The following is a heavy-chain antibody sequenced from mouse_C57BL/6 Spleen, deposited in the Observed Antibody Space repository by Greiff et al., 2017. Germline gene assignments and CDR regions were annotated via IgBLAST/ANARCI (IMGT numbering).Heavy chain of an antibody. CDR2: ISYDGSN. Sequence: ESGPGLVKPSQSLSLTCSVTGYSITSGYYWNWIRQFPGNKLEWMGYISYDGSNNYNPSLKNRISITRDTSKNQFFLKLNSVTTEDTATYYCARDYSNYVRAMDYWGQGTSVTVSS. D-gene: IGHD2-5*01. CDR3: ARDYSNYVRAMDY. J-gene: IGHJ4*01. CDR1: GYSITSGYY. V-gene: IGHV3-6*01.